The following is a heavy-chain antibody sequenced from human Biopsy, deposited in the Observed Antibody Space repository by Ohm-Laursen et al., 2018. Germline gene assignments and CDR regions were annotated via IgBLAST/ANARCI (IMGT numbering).Heavy chain of an antibody. D-gene: IGHD3-16*01. CDR3: ERYVGVA. CDR2: ISHSGSA. V-gene: IGHV4-38-2*02. J-gene: IGHJ5*02. CDR1: GYSISSDFY. Sequence: SQTLSLTCTVSGYSISSDFYWGWIRQTPGKGLEWIGSISHSGSAYYNPSLKSRVTLSIDTSKNQFFLKVNSVTAADTAVYYCERYVGVAWGQGTLVTVSS.